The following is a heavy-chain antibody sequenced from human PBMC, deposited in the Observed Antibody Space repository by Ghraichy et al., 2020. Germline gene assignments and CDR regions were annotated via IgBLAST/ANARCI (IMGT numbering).Heavy chain of an antibody. CDR3: ARSITRGWGRSSFDI. J-gene: IGHJ3*02. D-gene: IGHD7-27*01. V-gene: IGHV3-13*01. Sequence: GGSLRLSCAASGFTFSTYAMNWVRQGTGKGLEWVSAIVTLSDTFYPDSVRGRFTISRENAKNSLFLQMNGLTAGDTAVYYCARSITRGWGRSSFDIWGQGTMVTVSS. CDR2: IVTLSDT. CDR1: GFTFSTYA.